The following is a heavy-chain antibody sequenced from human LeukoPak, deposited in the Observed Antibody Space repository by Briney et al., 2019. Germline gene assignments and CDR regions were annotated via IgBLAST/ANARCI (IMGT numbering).Heavy chain of an antibody. Sequence: GRSLRLSCAASGFTFDDYGMHWARQAPGKGLEWVSGISWNRGSIGYADSVKGRFTISRDTAKTSLYLQMNSLRPEDTALYYCAKGGAAADNYWYFDLWGRGTLVTVSS. CDR1: GFTFDDYG. V-gene: IGHV3-9*01. CDR3: AKGGAAADNYWYFDL. CDR2: ISWNRGSI. D-gene: IGHD6-13*01. J-gene: IGHJ2*01.